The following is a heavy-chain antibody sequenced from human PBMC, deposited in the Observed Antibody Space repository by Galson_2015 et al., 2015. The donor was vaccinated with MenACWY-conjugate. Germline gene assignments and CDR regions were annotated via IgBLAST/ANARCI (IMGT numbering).Heavy chain of an antibody. CDR3: AGSNSWSSFDY. V-gene: IGHV4-39*06. CDR1: GDSINSASYY. Sequence: SETLSLTCTVSGDSINSASYYWGWLRQPPGKGLEWIGSIYYSGSTYYNPSLKSRVTILIERPQNHFTLKLTSVTAADTALYYCAGSNSWSSFDYWGPGTLVTVSS. CDR2: IYYSGST. D-gene: IGHD6-13*01. J-gene: IGHJ4*02.